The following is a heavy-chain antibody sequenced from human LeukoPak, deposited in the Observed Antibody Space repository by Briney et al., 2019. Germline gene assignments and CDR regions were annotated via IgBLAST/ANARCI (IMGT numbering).Heavy chain of an antibody. V-gene: IGHV3-23*01. D-gene: IGHD6-13*01. CDR1: TFSFSSYA. Sequence: GGSLRLSCEASTFSFSSYAMSWVRQAPGKGLEWVSTISGSGASTYSTDSVKGRFTISRDNSKNTLYLHMDSLRADDTALYYCAIALYTSSRGWFDPWGQGTPVTVSS. CDR3: AIALYTSSRGWFDP. J-gene: IGHJ5*02. CDR2: ISGSGAST.